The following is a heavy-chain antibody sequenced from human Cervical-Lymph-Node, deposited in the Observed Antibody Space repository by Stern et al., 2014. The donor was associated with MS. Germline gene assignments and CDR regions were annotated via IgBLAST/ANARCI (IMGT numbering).Heavy chain of an antibody. Sequence: VQLVQSGGGVVQPGTSLRLSCAASGFTFSSYGMHWVRQAPGKGLEWVALAWYDGSTAYHTNSVKGRFTISRDNSKNTLSLQMNSLTAEDTAVYYCARGHIPYAYNYLFDYWGQGTLVTVSS. CDR2: AWYDGSTA. CDR3: ARGHIPYAYNYLFDY. V-gene: IGHV3-33*01. D-gene: IGHD5-24*01. CDR1: GFTFSSYG. J-gene: IGHJ4*02.